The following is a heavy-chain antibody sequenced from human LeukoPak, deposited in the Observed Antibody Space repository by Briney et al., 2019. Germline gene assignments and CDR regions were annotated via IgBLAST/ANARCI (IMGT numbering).Heavy chain of an antibody. CDR3: ARDELWFDY. CDR1: GFTFSSCW. V-gene: IGHV3-7*03. Sequence: GGSLRLSCAASGFTFSSCWMSWVRQAPGKGLEWVANIKQDGSEKYYVDSVKGRFTISRDNAKNSLYLQMNSLRAEDTAVYYCARDELWFDYWGQGTLVTVSS. J-gene: IGHJ5*01. D-gene: IGHD1-7*01. CDR2: IKQDGSEK.